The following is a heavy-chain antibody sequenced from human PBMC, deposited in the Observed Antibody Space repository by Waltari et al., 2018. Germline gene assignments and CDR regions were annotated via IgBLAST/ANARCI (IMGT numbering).Heavy chain of an antibody. V-gene: IGHV4-38-2*01. Sequence: QVQLQESGPGLVKPSETLSLTCAVSGYSISSGYYWGWIRQPPGKGLEWIGSIYHSGRTYYNPSLKSRVTISVDTSKNQFSLKLSSVTAADTAVYYCARLYGMDVWGQGTTVTVSS. CDR2: IYHSGRT. CDR1: GYSISSGYY. CDR3: ARLYGMDV. J-gene: IGHJ6*02.